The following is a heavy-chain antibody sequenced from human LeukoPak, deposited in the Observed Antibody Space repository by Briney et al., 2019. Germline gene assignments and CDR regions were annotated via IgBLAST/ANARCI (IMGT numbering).Heavy chain of an antibody. CDR2: IIPIFGTA. D-gene: IGHD6-6*01. CDR1: GGTFSSYA. Sequence: SVKVSCKASGGTFSSYAISWVRQAPGQGLEWMGGIIPIFGTANYAQKFQGRVTITADESTSTAYMELSSLRSEDTAVYYCSGVIAARRFDYWGQGTLVTVSS. CDR3: SGVIAARRFDY. V-gene: IGHV1-69*13. J-gene: IGHJ4*02.